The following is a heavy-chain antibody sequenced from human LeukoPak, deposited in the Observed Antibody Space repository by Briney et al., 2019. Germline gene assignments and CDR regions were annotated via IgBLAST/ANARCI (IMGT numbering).Heavy chain of an antibody. V-gene: IGHV3-30*03. CDR2: ISYDGSNK. J-gene: IGHJ4*02. Sequence: PGGSLRLSCTASGFTFSSYGMHWVRQAPGKGLEWVAVISYDGSNKYYADSVKGRFTISRDNSKNTLYLQMNSLRAEDTAVYYCSREITSSGHCFDYWGQGTLVTVSS. CDR1: GFTFSSYG. D-gene: IGHD3-22*01. CDR3: SREITSSGHCFDY.